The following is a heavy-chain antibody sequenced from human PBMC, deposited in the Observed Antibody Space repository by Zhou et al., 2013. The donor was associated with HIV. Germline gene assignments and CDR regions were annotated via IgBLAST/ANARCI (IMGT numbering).Heavy chain of an antibody. CDR3: NRGMQRWVNDAFDI. Sequence: QVQLVQSGPEIKEPGASVNISCKASGYPFTSYYIHWVRQAPGQGLEWMGLINPGIGSTYYAEKFQGRVTMTRDTSTNTVNMQLGTLTSKDTAVYYCNRGMQRWVNDAFDIWGQGTMVTVSS. CDR2: INPGIGST. CDR1: GYPFTSYY. D-gene: IGHD6-25*01. J-gene: IGHJ3*02. V-gene: IGHV1-46*03.